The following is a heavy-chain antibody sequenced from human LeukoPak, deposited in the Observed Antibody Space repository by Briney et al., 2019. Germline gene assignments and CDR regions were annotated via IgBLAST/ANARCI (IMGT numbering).Heavy chain of an antibody. CDR1: GFTFTNYW. CDR2: IKQDGSEK. Sequence: GGSLRLSCAASGFTFTNYWMSWVRQAPGKGLEWVANIKQDGSEKYYVDSVKGRFTISRDNAKNSVYLQMNSLRVEDTAVFYCVRDAWFGESRAGGQGTLVTVSS. D-gene: IGHD3-10*01. V-gene: IGHV3-7*01. J-gene: IGHJ4*02. CDR3: VRDAWFGESRA.